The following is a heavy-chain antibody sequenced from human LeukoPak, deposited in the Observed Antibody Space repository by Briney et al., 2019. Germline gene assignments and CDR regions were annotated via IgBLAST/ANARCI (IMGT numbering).Heavy chain of an antibody. Sequence: ASVKVSCKASGYTFISHYMHWVRQAPGQGLEWMGIINPNGGSTSYAQKFQGRVTMTRDMSTSTVYMELSSLRSEDTAVYYCARDHSGEWGLLSGWWFDPWGQGTLVTVSS. D-gene: IGHD1-26*01. CDR1: GYTFISHY. CDR2: INPNGGST. J-gene: IGHJ5*02. V-gene: IGHV1-46*01. CDR3: ARDHSGEWGLLSGWWFDP.